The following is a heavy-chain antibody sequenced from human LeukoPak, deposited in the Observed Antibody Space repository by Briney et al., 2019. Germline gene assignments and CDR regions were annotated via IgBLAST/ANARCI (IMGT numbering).Heavy chain of an antibody. V-gene: IGHV3-30*03. CDR2: ISKDAKSN. J-gene: IGHJ6*03. Sequence: GGSLRLSCATSGFTFSSYGMHWVRQVPGKGLEWVAVISKDAKSNYHVDSVKGRFTISRDNAKNSLYLQMNSLRAEDTAVYYCARVLTPRYFDWLDLYYYYYYMDVGGKGTTVTISS. CDR3: ARVLTPRYFDWLDLYYYYYYMDV. D-gene: IGHD3-9*01. CDR1: GFTFSSYG.